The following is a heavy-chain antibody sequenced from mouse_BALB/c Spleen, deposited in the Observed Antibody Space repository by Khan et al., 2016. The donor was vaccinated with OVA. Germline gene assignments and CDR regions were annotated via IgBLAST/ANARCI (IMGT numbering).Heavy chain of an antibody. CDR2: INTNTGEP. CDR3: ARGNYYGGNSWLAY. CDR1: GYTFTNYG. D-gene: IGHD1-1*01. J-gene: IGHJ3*01. V-gene: IGHV9-3*02. Sequence: QVQLKESGPELKKPGETVKISCKASGYTFTNYGIHWVQQAPGKGLKWMGWINTNTGEPTYAEEFKGRFAFSLETSASTAYLQLNNLKNEDTATYFCARGNYYGGNSWLAYWGQGTLVTVSA.